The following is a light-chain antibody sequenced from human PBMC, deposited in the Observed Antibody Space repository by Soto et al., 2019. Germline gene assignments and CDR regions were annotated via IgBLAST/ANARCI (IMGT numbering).Light chain of an antibody. CDR2: DDS. CDR1: NIGSQS. CDR3: QVWDSSSDHPGLFV. J-gene: IGLJ1*01. V-gene: IGLV3-21*02. Sequence: SYELTQPPSVSVAPGQTARIACGGKNIGSQSVHWYQQKPGQAPVLVVYDDSDRPSGIPERFSGSNSGNTATLTISRVKAGDEADYYCQVWDSSSDHPGLFVFGTGTKLTVL.